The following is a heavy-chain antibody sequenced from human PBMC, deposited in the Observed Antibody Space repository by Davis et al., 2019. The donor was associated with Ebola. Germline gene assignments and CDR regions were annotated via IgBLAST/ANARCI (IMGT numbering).Heavy chain of an antibody. CDR3: ARDYGDVDY. Sequence: AASVKVSCKASGYTFTSYYMHWVRQAPGQGLEWMGIINPSGGSTSYAQKFQGRVTMTRDTSTSTAYMELRSLRSDDTAVYYCARDYGDVDYWGQGTLVTVSS. D-gene: IGHD4-17*01. V-gene: IGHV1-46*01. J-gene: IGHJ4*02. CDR2: INPSGGST. CDR1: GYTFTSYY.